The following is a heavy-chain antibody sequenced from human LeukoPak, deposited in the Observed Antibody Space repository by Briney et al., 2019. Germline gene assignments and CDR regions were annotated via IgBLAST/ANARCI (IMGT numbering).Heavy chain of an antibody. CDR3: ARAPSYDSTKLDY. Sequence: SETLSLTCTVSGGPITNYYWTWIRQPAEKGLEWIGRVHTSGTTNYNPSFKSRVTMSLDTSKNQFSLKLSSVTAADTAVYYCARAPSYDSTKLDYWGQGTLVTVSS. CDR2: VHTSGTT. V-gene: IGHV4-4*07. J-gene: IGHJ4*02. D-gene: IGHD3-22*01. CDR1: GGPITNYY.